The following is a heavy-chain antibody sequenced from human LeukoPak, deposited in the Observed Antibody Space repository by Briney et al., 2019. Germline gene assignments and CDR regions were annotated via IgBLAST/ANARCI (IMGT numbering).Heavy chain of an antibody. CDR2: ISHDGSNK. J-gene: IGHJ4*02. CDR3: AKEHYSQTSALPGEY. D-gene: IGHD3-16*01. Sequence: GGSLRLSCAASGFTFSSYGMHWVRQAPGKGLEWVAVISHDGSNKYYADSVKGRCTISRDNAKTTLSLQMRSLSADHTGVYYCAKEHYSQTSALPGEYWGQGTLLTVS. CDR1: GFTFSSYG. V-gene: IGHV3-30*18.